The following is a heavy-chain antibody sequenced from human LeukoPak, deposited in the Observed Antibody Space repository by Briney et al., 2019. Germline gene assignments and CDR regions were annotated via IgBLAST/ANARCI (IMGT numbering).Heavy chain of an antibody. D-gene: IGHD3-3*01. CDR3: ARVERITIFGVVIRGWFDP. J-gene: IGHJ5*02. Sequence: TETLSLTCTVSGGSISSSSYYWCWIRQPPGKGLEWIGSIYYSGSTYYNPSLKSRVTISVDTSKNQFSLKLSSVTAADTAVYYCARVERITIFGVVIRGWFDPWGQGTLVTVSS. CDR2: IYYSGST. CDR1: GGSISSSSYY. V-gene: IGHV4-39*07.